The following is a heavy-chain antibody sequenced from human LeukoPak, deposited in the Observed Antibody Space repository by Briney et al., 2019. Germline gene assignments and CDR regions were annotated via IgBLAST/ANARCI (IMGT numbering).Heavy chain of an antibody. Sequence: ASVKVSCKASGYTFTSYAMNWVRQAPGQGLEWMGWINTNTGNPTYAQGFTGRFVFSLDTSVSTAYLQISSLKAEDTAVYYCARIRYDYVWGSYRYPGYYFDYWGQGTLVTVSS. V-gene: IGHV7-4-1*02. CDR1: GYTFTSYA. CDR2: INTNTGNP. D-gene: IGHD3-16*02. J-gene: IGHJ4*02. CDR3: ARIRYDYVWGSYRYPGYYFDY.